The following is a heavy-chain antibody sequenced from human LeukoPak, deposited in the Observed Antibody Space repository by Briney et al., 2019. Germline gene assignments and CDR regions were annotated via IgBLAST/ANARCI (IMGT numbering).Heavy chain of an antibody. CDR1: GFTFSSYS. CDR3: ARDSGSYYGAS. V-gene: IGHV3-21*01. Sequence: GGSLRLSCAAPGFTFSSYSMNWVRQAPGKGLEWVSSISSSSSYIYYADSVKGRFTISRDNAKNSLYLQMNSLRAEDTAVYYCARDSGSYYGASWGQGTLVTVSS. D-gene: IGHD1-26*01. J-gene: IGHJ4*02. CDR2: ISSSSSYI.